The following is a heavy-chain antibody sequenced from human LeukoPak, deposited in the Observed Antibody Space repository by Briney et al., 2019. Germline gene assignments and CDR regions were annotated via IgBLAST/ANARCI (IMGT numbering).Heavy chain of an antibody. V-gene: IGHV1-46*01. J-gene: IGHJ3*02. D-gene: IGHD3-22*01. Sequence: ASVKVSCKAAVYTFTIYYMHWRRQAPGQGHGWRWIVNPSAGSTSYSQKLQGRVTIPTDTSTSTAYMALRSLRSDDTAVYYCARDGDRWWVSDDSSNDAFDIWGQGTMVTVSS. CDR1: VYTFTIYY. CDR3: ARDGDRWWVSDDSSNDAFDI. CDR2: VNPSAGST.